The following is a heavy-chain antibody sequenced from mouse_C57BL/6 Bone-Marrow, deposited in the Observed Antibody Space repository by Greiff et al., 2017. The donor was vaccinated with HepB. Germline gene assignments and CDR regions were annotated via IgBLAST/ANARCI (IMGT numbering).Heavy chain of an antibody. CDR2: IDPENGDT. Sequence: VQLQQSGAELVRPGASVKLSCTASGFNIKDDYMHWVKQRPEQGLEWIGWIDPENGDTEYAPKFKGKATITADTSSNTADMQLSSLTSEDTAVYYCTTRGPFYDGYYLDYWGQGTTLTVSS. V-gene: IGHV14-4*01. D-gene: IGHD2-3*01. J-gene: IGHJ2*01. CDR1: GFNIKDDY. CDR3: TTRGPFYDGYYLDY.